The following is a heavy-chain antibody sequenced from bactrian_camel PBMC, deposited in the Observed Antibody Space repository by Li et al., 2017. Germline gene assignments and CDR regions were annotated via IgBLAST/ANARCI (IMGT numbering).Heavy chain of an antibody. CDR2: VHSDGNI. D-gene: IGHD4*01. CDR3: AAGTRIIVGDYCDGITN. CDR1: GLTFDDSD. V-gene: IGHV3S55*01. J-gene: IGHJ4*01. Sequence: HVQLVESGGGSVQAGGSLRLSCTATGLTFDDSDMGWYRQSPGNKCEMVATVHSDGNIYYQDIVKGRSTISRDNAKNTVFLQMNSLTPDDTAMYYCAAGTRIIVGDYCDGITNWGQGTQVTVS.